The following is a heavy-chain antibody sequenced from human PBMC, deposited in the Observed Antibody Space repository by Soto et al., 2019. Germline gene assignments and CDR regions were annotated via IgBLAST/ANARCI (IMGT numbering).Heavy chain of an antibody. CDR2: ISGSGGGT. CDR3: SKNPAARPYYYYGMDV. V-gene: IGHV3-23*01. CDR1: GFTFSSCA. D-gene: IGHD2-2*02. J-gene: IGHJ6*02. Sequence: EVQLLESGGGLVQPGGSLRLACAASGFTFSSCAMSWVRQAPGKGLEWVSAISGSGGGTYYAGSVKGRFTISRDNSKNTLFLQMNGLSADDTAVYFCSKNPAARPYYYYGMDVWGQGTTVTVSS.